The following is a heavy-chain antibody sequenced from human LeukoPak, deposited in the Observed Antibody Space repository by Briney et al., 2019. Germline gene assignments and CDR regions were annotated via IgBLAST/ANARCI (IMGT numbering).Heavy chain of an antibody. Sequence: PGRSLRLSCAASGFTFSSYGMHWVRQAPGKGLEWVAVIWYDGSNKYYADAVKGRFHICRDNCKTTLYLEMNSLRAEATAVYYCARDSIYCSSTSCYGSFLYFDYWGQETLVTVSS. D-gene: IGHD2-2*01. CDR1: GFTFSSYG. CDR2: IWYDGSNK. J-gene: IGHJ4*02. V-gene: IGHV3-33*01. CDR3: ARDSIYCSSTSCYGSFLYFDY.